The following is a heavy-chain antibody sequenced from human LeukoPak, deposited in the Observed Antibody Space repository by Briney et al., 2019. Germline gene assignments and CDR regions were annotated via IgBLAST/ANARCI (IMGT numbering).Heavy chain of an antibody. CDR2: INPNSGGT. J-gene: IGHJ4*02. CDR1: GYTFTGYY. CDR3: ARDYCSSTSCYSPFDY. Sequence: ASVKVSCKASGYTFTGYYMHWVRQAPGQGLEWMGWINPNSGGTNYAQKFQGRDTMTRDTSIGTAYMELSRLRSDDTAVYYCARDYCSSTSCYSPFDYWGQGTLVTVSS. V-gene: IGHV1-2*02. D-gene: IGHD2-2*02.